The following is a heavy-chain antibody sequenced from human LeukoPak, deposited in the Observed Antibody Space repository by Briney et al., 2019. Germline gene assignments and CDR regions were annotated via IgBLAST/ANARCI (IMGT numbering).Heavy chain of an antibody. CDR1: GGSVSSGSYY. CDR2: IYYSGST. D-gene: IGHD6-13*01. J-gene: IGHJ4*02. V-gene: IGHV4-61*01. Sequence: SETLSLTCTVSGGSVSSGSYYWSWIRQPPGKGLEWIGYIYYSGSTNYNPSLKSRVTISVDTSKNQFSLKLSSVTAADTAVYYCARDRVAAASLDCWGQGTLVTVSS. CDR3: ARDRVAAASLDC.